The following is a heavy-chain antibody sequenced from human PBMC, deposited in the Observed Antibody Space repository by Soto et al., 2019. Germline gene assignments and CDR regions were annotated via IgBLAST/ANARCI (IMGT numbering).Heavy chain of an antibody. Sequence: ASVKVSCKASGYTFTSYYMHWVRQAPGQGLEWMGIINPSGGSTSYAQKFQGRVTMTRDTSTSTVYMELSSLRSEDTAVYYCDREFGLDYGDYWGQGTLVTVSS. V-gene: IGHV1-46*03. CDR3: DREFGLDYGDY. CDR1: GYTFTSYY. J-gene: IGHJ4*02. CDR2: INPSGGST. D-gene: IGHD3-10*01.